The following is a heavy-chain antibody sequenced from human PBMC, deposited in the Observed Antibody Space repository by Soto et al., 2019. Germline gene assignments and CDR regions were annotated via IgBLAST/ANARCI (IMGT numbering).Heavy chain of an antibody. V-gene: IGHV1-18*01. D-gene: IGHD3-22*01. J-gene: IGHJ4*01. CDR3: ARDLRYDSSGYCTTDSYFTLKLVRFDY. CDR1: GYTFTSYG. CDR2: ISAYNGNT. Sequence: ASVKVSCKASGYTFTSYGISWVRQAPGQGLEWMGWISAYNGNTNYAQKLQGRVTMTTDTSTSTAYMELRSLRSDDTAVYYCARDLRYDSSGYCTTDSYFTLKLVRFDYWGLGTLVTVSS.